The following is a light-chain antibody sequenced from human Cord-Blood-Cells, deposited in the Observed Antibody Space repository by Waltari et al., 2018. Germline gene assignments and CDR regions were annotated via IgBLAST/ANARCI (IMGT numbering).Light chain of an antibody. J-gene: IGKJ4*01. V-gene: IGKV1-9*01. CDR1: KGISSY. Sequence: IQLTQSPSSLSASVGDSVTITCRASKGISSYLAWYQQKQGKAPELLIYAASTLQSGVPSRFSGSGSGTDFTLTISSLQPEDFATYYCQQLNSYPLTVGGGTKVEIK. CDR2: AAS. CDR3: QQLNSYPLT.